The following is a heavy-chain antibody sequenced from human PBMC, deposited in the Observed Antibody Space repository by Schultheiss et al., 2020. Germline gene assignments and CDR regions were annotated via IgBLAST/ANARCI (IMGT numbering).Heavy chain of an antibody. D-gene: IGHD1-1*01. CDR2: ISSSSSTI. Sequence: GGSLRLSCAASGFTFSSYWMSWVRQAPGKGLEWVSYISSSSSTIYYADSVKGRFTISRDNAKNSLYLQMNSLRAEDTAVYYCAKEMLATDREYYYYGMDVWGQGTTVTVSS. J-gene: IGHJ6*02. CDR3: AKEMLATDREYYYYGMDV. CDR1: GFTFSSYW. V-gene: IGHV3-48*01.